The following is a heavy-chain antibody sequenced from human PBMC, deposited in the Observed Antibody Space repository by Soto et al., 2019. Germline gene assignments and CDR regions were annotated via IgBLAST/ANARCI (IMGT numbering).Heavy chain of an antibody. CDR1: GFPFHTYA. J-gene: IGHJ4*02. D-gene: IGHD3-10*01. V-gene: IGHV3-30-3*01. CDR3: AREYYSGSGRYYAY. Sequence: PGGSLKLSCAASGFPFHTYAIPWVRQAPGKGLEWVAVISHDGSDKYYADSVKGRFTISRDNSKNTVNLQMNSLRAEDTAVYYCAREYYSGSGRYYAYWGQGP. CDR2: ISHDGSDK.